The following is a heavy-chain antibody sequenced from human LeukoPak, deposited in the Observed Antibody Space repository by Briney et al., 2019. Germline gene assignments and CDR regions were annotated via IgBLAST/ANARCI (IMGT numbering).Heavy chain of an antibody. CDR2: INHSGST. CDR1: GGSFSGYY. CDR3: ARGHQGGAAAGRGYYFDY. V-gene: IGHV4-34*01. Sequence: SETLSLTCAVYGGSFSGYYWSWIRLPPGKGLEWIGEINHSGSTNYNPSLKSRVTISVDTSKNQFSLKLSSVTAADTAVYYCARGHQGGAAAGRGYYFDYWGQGTLVTVSS. D-gene: IGHD6-13*01. J-gene: IGHJ4*02.